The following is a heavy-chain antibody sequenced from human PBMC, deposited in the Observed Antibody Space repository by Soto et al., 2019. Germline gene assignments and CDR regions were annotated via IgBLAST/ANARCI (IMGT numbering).Heavy chain of an antibody. D-gene: IGHD3-3*01. CDR3: ASIPYYFWSGYYYYYGMDV. Sequence: PSETLSLTCAVSGGSISSSRWWSWVRQPPGKGLEWIGEIYHSGSTNYNPSLKSRVTISVDKSKNQFSLKLSSVTAADTAVYYCASIPYYFWSGYYYYYGMDVWGQGTTVTVSS. J-gene: IGHJ6*02. CDR1: GGSISSSRW. V-gene: IGHV4-4*02. CDR2: IYHSGST.